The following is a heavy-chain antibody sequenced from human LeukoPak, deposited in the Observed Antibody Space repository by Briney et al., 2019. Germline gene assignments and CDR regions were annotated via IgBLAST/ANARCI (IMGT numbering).Heavy chain of an antibody. CDR2: VSHSGST. CDR1: GGSISGGYY. D-gene: IGHD5-12*01. CDR3: ARAPRGYSGYDFSYWFDP. Sequence: PSETLSLTCTVSGGSISGGYYWSWIRQHPGKGLEWIGYVSHSGSTYYNPSLESRLSISVDTSKNQFSLKLSSVTAVDTAVYFCARAPRGYSGYDFSYWFDPWGQGTLVTVSS. V-gene: IGHV4-31*03. J-gene: IGHJ5*02.